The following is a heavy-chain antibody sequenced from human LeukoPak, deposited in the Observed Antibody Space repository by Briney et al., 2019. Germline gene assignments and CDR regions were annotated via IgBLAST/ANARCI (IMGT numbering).Heavy chain of an antibody. CDR1: GFTFSSYA. V-gene: IGHV3-23*01. D-gene: IGHD3-22*01. CDR3: AKDPYYYDSSGYYYPSSFDY. Sequence: GGSLRLSCAASGFTFSSYAMSWVRQAPGKGLEWVSAISGSGGSTYYADSVKGRFTISRDNSKNTLYLQMNSLRAEDPAVYYCAKDPYYYDSSGYYYPSSFDYWGQGTLVTVSS. CDR2: ISGSGGST. J-gene: IGHJ4*02.